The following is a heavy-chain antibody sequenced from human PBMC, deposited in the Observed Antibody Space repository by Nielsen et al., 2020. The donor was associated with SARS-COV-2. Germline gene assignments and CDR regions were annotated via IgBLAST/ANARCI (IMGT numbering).Heavy chain of an antibody. Sequence: GGSLRLSCAASGFTFSSYGMHWVRQAPGKGLEWVAVIWYDGSNKYYADSVKGRFTISRDNSKNTLYLQMNSLRAEDTAVYYCAREKVGATRVFDYWGQGTLVTVSS. V-gene: IGHV3-33*08. J-gene: IGHJ4*02. CDR2: IWYDGSNK. CDR1: GFTFSSYG. D-gene: IGHD1-26*01. CDR3: AREKVGATRVFDY.